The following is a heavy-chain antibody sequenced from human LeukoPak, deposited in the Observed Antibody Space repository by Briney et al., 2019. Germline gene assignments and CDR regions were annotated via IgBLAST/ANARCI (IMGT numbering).Heavy chain of an antibody. V-gene: IGHV4-34*01. J-gene: IGHJ4*02. CDR2: INHSGST. D-gene: IGHD3-10*01. CDR1: GGSFSGYY. CDR3: ARVGMVRGVDY. Sequence: SETLSLTCAVYGGSFSGYYWSWIRQPPGKGLEWIGEINHSGSTYYNPSLKSRVTISVDRSKNQFSLKLSSVTAADTAVYYCARVGMVRGVDYWGQGTLVTVSS.